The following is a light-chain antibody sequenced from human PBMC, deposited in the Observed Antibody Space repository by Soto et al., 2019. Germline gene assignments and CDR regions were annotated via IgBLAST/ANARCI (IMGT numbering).Light chain of an antibody. CDR2: GNS. CDR3: QSYDSSLSGSEV. J-gene: IGLJ3*02. V-gene: IGLV1-40*01. Sequence: QSVLTQPPSVSGAPGQRVTISCTGSSSNIGAGYDVHWYQQLPGTAPKLLIYGNSNRPSGVPDRFSRSKSGTSASLAITGLQAEDEADYYCQSYDSSLSGSEVFGGGTQLTVL. CDR1: SSNIGAGYD.